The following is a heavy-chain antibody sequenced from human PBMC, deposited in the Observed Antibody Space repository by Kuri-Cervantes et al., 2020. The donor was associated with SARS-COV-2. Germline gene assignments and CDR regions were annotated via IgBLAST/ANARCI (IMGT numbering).Heavy chain of an antibody. V-gene: IGHV4-39*07. D-gene: IGHD2-21*01. J-gene: IGHJ4*02. Sequence: GSLRLSCTVSGGSISSGDYYWGWIRQPPGKGLEWIGSIYYSGSTYYNPSLKSRVTISVDTSKNQFSLKLSSVTAADTAVYYCARGGVVPVSFDYWGQGTLVTVSS. CDR2: IYYSGST. CDR1: GGSISSGDYY. CDR3: ARGGVVPVSFDY.